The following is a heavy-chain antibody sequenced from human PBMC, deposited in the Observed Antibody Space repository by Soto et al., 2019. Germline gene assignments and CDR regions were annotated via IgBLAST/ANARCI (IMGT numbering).Heavy chain of an antibody. V-gene: IGHV1-2*02. J-gene: IGHJ4*02. CDR3: APHYPDSSGYFDH. CDR2: INPNNGAT. Sequence: GASVKVSCKASGYIFTGNYMHWARQAPGQGLEYMGWINPNNGATNYAQNFQGRVTMTWDTSISTAYMEVRRLRSDDTAVYYCAPHYPDSSGYFDHWGQGTLVTVSS. D-gene: IGHD3-22*01. CDR1: GYIFTGNY.